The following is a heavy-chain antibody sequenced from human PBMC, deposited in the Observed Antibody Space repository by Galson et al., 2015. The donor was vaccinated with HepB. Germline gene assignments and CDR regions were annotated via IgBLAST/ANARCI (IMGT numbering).Heavy chain of an antibody. J-gene: IGHJ4*02. V-gene: IGHV1-18*01. CDR2: ISGYNGNT. CDR1: GYIFTSYG. Sequence: SVKVSCKASGYIFTSYGISWVRQAPGQGLEWMGRISGYNGNTNYAQKLQGRVTMTTDTSTSTAYMELRSLRSDDTAVYYCAREREDYGGNYDFDYWDQGTLVTVSS. CDR3: AREREDYGGNYDFDY. D-gene: IGHD4-23*01.